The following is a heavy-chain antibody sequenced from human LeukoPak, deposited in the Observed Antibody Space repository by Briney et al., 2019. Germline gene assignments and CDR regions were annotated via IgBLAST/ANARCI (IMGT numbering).Heavy chain of an antibody. V-gene: IGHV3-23*01. J-gene: IGHJ4*02. CDR1: GFTFSSYA. D-gene: IGHD1/OR15-1a*01. Sequence: GGSLRLSCAASGFTFSSYAMNWVRQAPGKGLERVSTISGSGGSTNYADSVKGRFTISRDNSKNTLYLQMNSLRAEDTAVYYCARGPEHIDYWGQGTLVTVPS. CDR2: ISGSGGST. CDR3: ARGPEHIDY.